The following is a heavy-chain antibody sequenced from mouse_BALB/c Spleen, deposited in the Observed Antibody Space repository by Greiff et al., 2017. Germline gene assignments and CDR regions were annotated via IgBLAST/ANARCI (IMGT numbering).Heavy chain of an antibody. V-gene: IGHV1S81*02. CDR3: ARSAY. CDR2: INPSNGRT. CDR1: GYSFTGYN. J-gene: IGHJ3*01. Sequence: QVQLQQSGPELEKPGASVKISCKASGYSFTGYNMNWVKQRPGQGLEWIGEINPSNGRTNYNEKFKSKATLTVDKSSSTAYMQLSSLTSEDSAVYYCARSAYWGQGTLVTVSA.